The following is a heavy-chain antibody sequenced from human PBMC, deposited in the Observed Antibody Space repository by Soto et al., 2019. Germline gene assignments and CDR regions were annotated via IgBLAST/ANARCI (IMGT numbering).Heavy chain of an antibody. V-gene: IGHV1-18*01. CDR2: INVYNGNT. Sequence: QVQLVQSGGEVKKPGASVKVSCKASGYTFTNYGISWVRQAPGQGLEWMGWINVYNGNTKYAQKVQGRVTMTTDTTNNQGCMELRSLRADGTAVYYCARGVGWGSHYNEENGFGPWGQGTLVTVAS. D-gene: IGHD3-10*01. CDR3: ARGVGWGSHYNEENGFGP. CDR1: GYTFTNYG. J-gene: IGHJ5*02.